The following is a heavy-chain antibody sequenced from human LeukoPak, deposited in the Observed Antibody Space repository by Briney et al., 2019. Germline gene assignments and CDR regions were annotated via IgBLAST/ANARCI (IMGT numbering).Heavy chain of an antibody. D-gene: IGHD1-26*01. CDR3: ARDTTPSYNRGSYYAFPQNFDY. Sequence: SETLSLTCAVSGGSISSSPWCSWVRQPPGKGLEWIGTIYHDGNTDYSPSLKSRVTISVDKSKNQLSLKLTSVTAADTAVYYCARDTTPSYNRGSYYAFPQNFDYWGQGTLVTVSS. J-gene: IGHJ4*02. CDR2: IYHDGNT. CDR1: GGSISSSPW. V-gene: IGHV4-4*02.